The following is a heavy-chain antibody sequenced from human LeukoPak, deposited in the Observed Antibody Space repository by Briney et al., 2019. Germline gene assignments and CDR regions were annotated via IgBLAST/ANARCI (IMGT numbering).Heavy chain of an antibody. D-gene: IGHD3-10*01. V-gene: IGHV1-69*13. J-gene: IGHJ4*02. CDR3: ARVGYLWFGELSPNYFDY. Sequence: SVKVSCKASGGTFSGYAISWVRQAPGQGLEWMGGIIPIFGTANYAQKFQGRVTITADESTSTAYMELSSLRSEDTAVYYCARVGYLWFGELSPNYFDYWGQGTLVTVSS. CDR1: GGTFSGYA. CDR2: IIPIFGTA.